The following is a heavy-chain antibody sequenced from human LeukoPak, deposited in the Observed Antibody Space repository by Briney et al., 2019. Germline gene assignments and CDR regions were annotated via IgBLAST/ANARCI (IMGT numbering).Heavy chain of an antibody. CDR2: IKQDGSEK. Sequence: GGSLRLSCAASGFTFSSYWMSWVRQAPGKGLEWVANIKQDGSEKYYVDSVKGRFTISRDNAKNSLYLQMNSLRAEDTAVYYCAREDSGYDYYFDYWGQGTLVTVSS. D-gene: IGHD5-12*01. J-gene: IGHJ4*02. V-gene: IGHV3-7*01. CDR1: GFTFSSYW. CDR3: AREDSGYDYYFDY.